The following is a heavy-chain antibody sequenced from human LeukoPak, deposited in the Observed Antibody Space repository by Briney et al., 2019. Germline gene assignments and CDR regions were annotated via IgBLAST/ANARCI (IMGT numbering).Heavy chain of an antibody. D-gene: IGHD5-24*01. Sequence: PGGSLRLSCAASGFTFSSCAMSWVRQAPGKGLEWVSTSGISGATYYADSVKGRFSISRDNSKNTVYLQMNGLRADDTAVYFCAKRDTTSSYYFDQWGQGALVTVSS. CDR3: AKRDTTSSYYFDQ. V-gene: IGHV3-23*01. J-gene: IGHJ4*02. CDR1: GFTFSSCA. CDR2: SGISGAT.